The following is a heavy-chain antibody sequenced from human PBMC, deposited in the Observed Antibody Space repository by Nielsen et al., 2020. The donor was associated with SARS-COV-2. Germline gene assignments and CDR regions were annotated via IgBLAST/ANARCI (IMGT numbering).Heavy chain of an antibody. V-gene: IGHV3-9*01. CDR2: ISWNSGSI. Sequence: GGSLRLSCAASGFTFDDYAMHWVRQAPGKGLEWVSGISWNSGSIGYADSVKGRFTISRDNAKNSLYLQMNSLRAEDTAVYYCARDKSYCSGGSCYYYYGMDVWGQGTTVTVSS. CDR1: GFTFDDYA. D-gene: IGHD2-15*01. CDR3: ARDKSYCSGGSCYYYYGMDV. J-gene: IGHJ6*02.